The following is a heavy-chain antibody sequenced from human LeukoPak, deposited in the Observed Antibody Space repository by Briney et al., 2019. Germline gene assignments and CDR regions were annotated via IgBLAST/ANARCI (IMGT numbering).Heavy chain of an antibody. CDR3: ARPVYDILTGSSLRYFDL. Sequence: PSQTLSLTCTLSGGSIRSGGYYWSWIRQHPGKGLEWIGYIYYSGSTYYNPSLKSRVTISVDTSKNQFSLKLSSVTAADTAVYYCARPVYDILTGSSLRYFDLWGRGTLVTVSS. CDR2: IYYSGST. J-gene: IGHJ2*01. CDR1: GGSIRSGGYY. D-gene: IGHD3-9*01. V-gene: IGHV4-31*03.